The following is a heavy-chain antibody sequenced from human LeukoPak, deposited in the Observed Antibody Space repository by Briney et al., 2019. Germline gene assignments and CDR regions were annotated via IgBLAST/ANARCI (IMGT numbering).Heavy chain of an antibody. CDR2: INPSGGST. V-gene: IGHV1-46*01. D-gene: IGHD3-22*01. CDR1: GYTFTSYY. CDR3: ARDEASLVYDSSGFFY. Sequence: ASVRVSCKASGYTFTSYYMHWVRQAPGQGLEWMGIINPSGGSTSYAQKFQGRVTITADKSTSTAYMELSSLRSEDTAVYYCARDEASLVYDSSGFFYWGQGTLVTVSS. J-gene: IGHJ4*02.